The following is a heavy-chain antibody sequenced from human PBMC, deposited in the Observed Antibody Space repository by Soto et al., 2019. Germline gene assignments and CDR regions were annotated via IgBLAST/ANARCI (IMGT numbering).Heavy chain of an antibody. CDR1: GYRFSNYD. CDR3: ARSDGWDLNWFDS. CDR2: VNPNRANT. V-gene: IGHV1-8*01. J-gene: IGHJ5*01. D-gene: IGHD6-19*01. Sequence: QVQLVQSGAEVKKSGASVKVSCKASGYRFSNYDMNWVRQAPGQGLEWMGWVNPNRANTGYAQKFRGRLTLTTNTSITTAYMELSSLTSEDTAVYYCARSDGWDLNWFDSWGQGTLVTVSS.